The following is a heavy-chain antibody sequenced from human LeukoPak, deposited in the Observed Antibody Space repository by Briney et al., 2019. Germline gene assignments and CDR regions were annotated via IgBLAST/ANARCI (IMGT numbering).Heavy chain of an antibody. Sequence: PSQTLSLTCTVSGGSISSGGYYWSWIRQHPGKGLEWIGYIHNSGSTYYNPSPKSPVSISVDTSKSHFSLRLSSVTAADTAVYYCARGEYYGSGSYYPGDYWGQGTLVTVSS. J-gene: IGHJ4*02. CDR3: ARGEYYGSGSYYPGDY. CDR1: GGSISSGGYY. V-gene: IGHV4-31*01. CDR2: IHNSGST. D-gene: IGHD3-10*01.